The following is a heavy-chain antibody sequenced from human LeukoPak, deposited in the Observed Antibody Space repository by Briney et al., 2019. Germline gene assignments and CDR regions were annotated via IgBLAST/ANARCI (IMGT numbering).Heavy chain of an antibody. D-gene: IGHD3-22*01. Sequence: YMXWVRQAPGQGLEWMGIINPSGGSTSYAQKFQGRVTMTRDTSTSTVYMELSSLRSEDTAVYYCARDPHYYDSSGSAHDYWGQGTLVTVSS. J-gene: IGHJ4*02. CDR1: Y. CDR2: INPSGGST. CDR3: ARDPHYYDSSGSAHDY. V-gene: IGHV1-46*01.